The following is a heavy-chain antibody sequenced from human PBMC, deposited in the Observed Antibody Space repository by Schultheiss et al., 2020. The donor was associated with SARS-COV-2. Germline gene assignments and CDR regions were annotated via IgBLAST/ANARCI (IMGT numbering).Heavy chain of an antibody. Sequence: LRLSCAVYGGSFSGYYWSWIRQHPGKGLEWIGYIYYSGSTYYNPSLKSRVTISVDTSKNQFSLKLSSVTAADTAVYYCARAGYSYGTFDYWGQGTLVTVSS. CDR2: IYYSGST. CDR3: ARAGYSYGTFDY. J-gene: IGHJ4*02. D-gene: IGHD5-18*01. CDR1: GGSFSGYY. V-gene: IGHV4-31*11.